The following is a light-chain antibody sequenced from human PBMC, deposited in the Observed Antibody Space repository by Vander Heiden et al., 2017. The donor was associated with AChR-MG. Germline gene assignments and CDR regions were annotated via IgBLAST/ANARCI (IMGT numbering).Light chain of an antibody. CDR3: ASWDDSLTGLH. CDR2: GNN. CDR1: SSNIGTHA. V-gene: IGLV1-44*01. Sequence: QSVLTQPPSASETLGQRVTSSCSGNSSNIGTHAVNWYERLPGTPPRLLIYGNNQRPSAVPDRFSGSKSGTSASLAISGLQAEDEADYYCASWDDSLTGLHFGGGTKLTVL. J-gene: IGLJ2*01.